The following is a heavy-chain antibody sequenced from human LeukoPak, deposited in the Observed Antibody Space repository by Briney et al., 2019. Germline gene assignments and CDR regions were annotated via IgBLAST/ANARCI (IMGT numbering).Heavy chain of an antibody. Sequence: PGGSLRLSCAASGFTFSSYAMHWVRQAPGKGLEWVAVIAYDGSNKYYADSVKGRFTISRDNPKNTLYLQMNSLRAEDTAVYYCARDGPYSSGWYGGYYYYGMDVWGQGTTVTVSS. D-gene: IGHD6-19*01. CDR1: GFTFSSYA. J-gene: IGHJ6*02. CDR3: ARDGPYSSGWYGGYYYYGMDV. CDR2: IAYDGSNK. V-gene: IGHV3-30-3*01.